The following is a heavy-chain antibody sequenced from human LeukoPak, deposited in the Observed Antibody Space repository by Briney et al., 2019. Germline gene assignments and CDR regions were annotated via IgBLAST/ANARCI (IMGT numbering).Heavy chain of an antibody. Sequence: GGSLRLSCAASGFTFSNAWMSWVRQAPGKGLEWVGRIKSKTDGGTTDYAAPVKGRFTILRDDSKNTLYLQMNSLKTEDTAVYYCTTETNRNYYDSSGYCDYWGQGTLVTVSS. CDR1: GFTFSNAW. CDR2: IKSKTDGGTT. J-gene: IGHJ4*02. D-gene: IGHD3-22*01. V-gene: IGHV3-15*01. CDR3: TTETNRNYYDSSGYCDY.